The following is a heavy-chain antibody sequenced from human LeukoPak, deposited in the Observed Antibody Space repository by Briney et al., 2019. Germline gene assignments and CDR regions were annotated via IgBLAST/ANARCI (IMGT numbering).Heavy chain of an antibody. CDR1: GYPFNKFG. V-gene: IGHV1-18*01. CDR3: ARADDYGGNDWFDY. J-gene: IGHJ4*02. D-gene: IGHD4-23*01. Sequence: ASVKVSCKASGYPFNKFGISWVRQAPGQGLEWMGWISAYNGDTNYAQKLQGRVTMTTDTSTSTAYMELRSLRSDDTAVYYCARADDYGGNDWFDYWGQGTLVTVSS. CDR2: ISAYNGDT.